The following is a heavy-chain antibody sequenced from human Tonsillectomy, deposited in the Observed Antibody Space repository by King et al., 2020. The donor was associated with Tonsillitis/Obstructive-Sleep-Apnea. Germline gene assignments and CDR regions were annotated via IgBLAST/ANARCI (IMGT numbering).Heavy chain of an antibody. CDR3: ARDPAITMVRGVISGLDY. Sequence: QLVQSGAEVKKPGSSVKVSCKASGGTFSSYAISWVLQAPGQGLEWMGGIIPIFGTANYAQKFQGRVTITADEATSTAYMGLSSLRSEDTAVYYCARDPAITMVRGVISGLDYWGQGTLVTVSS. J-gene: IGHJ4*02. V-gene: IGHV1-69*12. CDR2: IIPIFGTA. CDR1: GGTFSSYA. D-gene: IGHD3-10*01.